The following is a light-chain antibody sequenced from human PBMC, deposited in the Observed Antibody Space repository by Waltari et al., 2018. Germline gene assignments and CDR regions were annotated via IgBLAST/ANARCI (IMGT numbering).Light chain of an antibody. CDR3: QQYRTYPWT. V-gene: IGKV1-16*02. J-gene: IGKJ1*01. CDR2: GAS. Sequence: DIQMTQSPSSLSASVGDRVTITFQASQGISNYLAWVQEKPGQAPKSLIYGASSLQSGVPSKFSCSGFWTDFTLTISSLQPEDFATDYCQQYRTYPWTFGQGTNVEIK. CDR1: QGISNY.